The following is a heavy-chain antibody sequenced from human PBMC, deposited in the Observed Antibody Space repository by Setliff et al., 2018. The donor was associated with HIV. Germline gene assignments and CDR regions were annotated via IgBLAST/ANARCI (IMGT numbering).Heavy chain of an antibody. CDR2: IRNDGSDK. V-gene: IGHV3-30*02. Sequence: GGSLRLSCAASGFTFSSYGVHWVRQAPGRGLEWVAFIRNDGSDKHYVDSVKGRFTISRDNVKNSLYLQMNSLRAEDTAVYYCARDRYSGSSTDYWGQGTLVTVSS. CDR1: GFTFSSYG. CDR3: ARDRYSGSSTDY. D-gene: IGHD1-26*01. J-gene: IGHJ4*02.